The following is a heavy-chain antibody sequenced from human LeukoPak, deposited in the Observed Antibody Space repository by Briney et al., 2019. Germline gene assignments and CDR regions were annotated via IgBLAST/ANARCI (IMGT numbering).Heavy chain of an antibody. Sequence: GGSLRLSCAASGFTFSIYGMHWVRQSPGKGLEWVAVIWNDGSNKYCADSVKGRFTISRDNSKDTLFLQMNSLRAEDTAVYYCARASGSYDYWGQGTLVTVSS. V-gene: IGHV3-33*01. J-gene: IGHJ4*02. D-gene: IGHD1-26*01. CDR2: IWNDGSNK. CDR1: GFTFSIYG. CDR3: ARASGSYDY.